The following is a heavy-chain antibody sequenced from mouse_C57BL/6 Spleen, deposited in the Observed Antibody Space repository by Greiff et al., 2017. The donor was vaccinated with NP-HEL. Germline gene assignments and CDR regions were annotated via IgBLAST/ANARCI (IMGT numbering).Heavy chain of an antibody. J-gene: IGHJ2*01. Sequence: EVQLQQSGPELVKPGASVKISCKASGYTFTDYYMNWVKQSHGKSLEWIGDINPNNGGTSYNQKFKGKATLTVDKSSSTAYMELRSLTSEDSAVYYCASFKNYFDYWGQGTTLTVSS. CDR1: GYTFTDYY. CDR3: ASFKNYFDY. V-gene: IGHV1-26*01. CDR2: INPNNGGT.